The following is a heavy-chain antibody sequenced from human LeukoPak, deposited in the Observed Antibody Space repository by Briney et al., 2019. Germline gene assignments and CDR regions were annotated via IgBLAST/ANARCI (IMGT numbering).Heavy chain of an antibody. CDR2: IIPIFGTA. J-gene: IGHJ5*02. D-gene: IGHD3-10*01. CDR1: GGTFSSYA. CDR3: ARGDITMVRGVIIPSRFDP. Sequence: SVKVSCKASGGTFSSYAISWVRQAPGQGLEWMGGIIPIFGTANYAQKFQGRVTITADKSTSTAYMELSSLRSEDTAVHYCARGDITMVRGVIIPSRFDPWGQGTLVTVSS. V-gene: IGHV1-69*06.